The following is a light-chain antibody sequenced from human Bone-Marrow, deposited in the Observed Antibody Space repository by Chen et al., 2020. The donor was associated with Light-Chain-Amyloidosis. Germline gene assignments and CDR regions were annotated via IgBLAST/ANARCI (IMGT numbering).Light chain of an antibody. CDR1: QSISSW. CDR2: KAS. V-gene: IGKV1-5*03. Sequence: DIQMTQSPSALSASVGDRVTITCRASQSISSWLAWYQQKPGKAPKLLIYKASGLESGVPSRFSGSGSGTEFTLTITSPQPDDSATYYCQQYNSSPYTFGQGTKLEIK. J-gene: IGKJ2*01. CDR3: QQYNSSPYT.